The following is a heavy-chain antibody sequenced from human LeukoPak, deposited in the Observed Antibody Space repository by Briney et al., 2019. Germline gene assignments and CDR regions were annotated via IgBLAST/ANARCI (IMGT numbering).Heavy chain of an antibody. Sequence: GASVKVSCKASGYTFTNYDINWVRQATGQGPEWMGWMNANSGNRGYARKFQGRVTLTRNTSISTAYMELSSLRSEDTAVYYCARGKAYSTNWYTDYWGQGTLLTVSS. D-gene: IGHD6-13*01. V-gene: IGHV1-8*01. J-gene: IGHJ4*02. CDR1: GYTFTNYD. CDR3: ARGKAYSTNWYTDY. CDR2: MNANSGNR.